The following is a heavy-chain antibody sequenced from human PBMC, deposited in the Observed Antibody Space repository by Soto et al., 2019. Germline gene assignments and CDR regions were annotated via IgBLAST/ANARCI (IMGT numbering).Heavy chain of an antibody. CDR2: INSEGRRT. CDR3: ARDAESGYDFWSRTPTGYFEL. D-gene: IGHD3-3*01. J-gene: IGHJ2*01. V-gene: IGHV3-74*01. Sequence: EVQLVESGGGLVQPGGSLSLACAASGFTFSRYSMHWVRQAPGKGLVWVSRINSEGRRTHYADPVEDRFTISRDNAKDTLYLQMNSLRGEDTAVYYCARDAESGYDFWSRTPTGYFELWGRGTLVTVSA. CDR1: GFTFSRYS.